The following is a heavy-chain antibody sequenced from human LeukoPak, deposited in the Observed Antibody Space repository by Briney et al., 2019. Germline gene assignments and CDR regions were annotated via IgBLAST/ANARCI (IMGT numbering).Heavy chain of an antibody. D-gene: IGHD3-22*01. V-gene: IGHV3-23*01. CDR1: RFTFSSYA. J-gene: IGHJ4*02. CDR3: AKDKTYYYDSSGYYFDY. CDR2: ISGSGGST. Sequence: GGSLRLSCAASRFTFSSYAMSWVRQAPGKGLEWVSAISGSGGSTYYADSVKGRFTISRDNSKNTLYLQMNSLRAEDTAVYYCAKDKTYYYDSSGYYFDYWGQGTLVTVSS.